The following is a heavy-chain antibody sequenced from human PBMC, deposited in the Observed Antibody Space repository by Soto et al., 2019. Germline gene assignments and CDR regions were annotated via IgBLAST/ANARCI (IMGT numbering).Heavy chain of an antibody. V-gene: IGHV2-5*02. CDR3: AHRLSSSSWYAPYWFDP. CDR1: GFSLSTSGVG. J-gene: IGHJ5*02. CDR2: IYWDDDK. D-gene: IGHD6-13*01. Sequence: QITLKESGPTLVKPTQTLTLTCTFSGFSLSTSGVGVGWIRQPPGKALEWLALIYWDDDKRYSPSLKSRLTTTKDTSKNQVVLTMTNMDPVDTATYYCAHRLSSSSWYAPYWFDPWGQGTLVTVSS.